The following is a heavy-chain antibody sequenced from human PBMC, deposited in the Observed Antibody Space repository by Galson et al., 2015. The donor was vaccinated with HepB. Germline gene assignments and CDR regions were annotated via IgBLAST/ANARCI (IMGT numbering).Heavy chain of an antibody. CDR2: ISSSSSYI. CDR1: GFTFSSYS. CDR3: AREGRPIGGHYYYYYMDV. D-gene: IGHD3-10*01. Sequence: SLRLSCAASGFTFSSYSMNWVRQAPGKGLEWVSSISSSSSYIYYADSVKGRFTISRDNAKNSLYLQMNSLRAEDTAVYYCAREGRPIGGHYYYYYMDVWGKGTTVTVSS. V-gene: IGHV3-21*01. J-gene: IGHJ6*03.